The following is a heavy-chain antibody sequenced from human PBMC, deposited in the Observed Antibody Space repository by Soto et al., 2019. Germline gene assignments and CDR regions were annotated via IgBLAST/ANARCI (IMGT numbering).Heavy chain of an antibody. CDR3: STRATYGSLNYFII. D-gene: IGHD3-10*01. Sequence: GGSLRLSCAVSGFNVNDAWMNWVRQAPGKGLEWVGLLKSKTDGGETAHTTPVRGRFAISRDNSKNRLYLHMCSLKTEDTAVYYCSTRATYGSLNYFIIWGQGTLVTVSS. V-gene: IGHV3-15*07. CDR2: LKSKTDGGET. CDR1: GFNVNDAW. J-gene: IGHJ4*02.